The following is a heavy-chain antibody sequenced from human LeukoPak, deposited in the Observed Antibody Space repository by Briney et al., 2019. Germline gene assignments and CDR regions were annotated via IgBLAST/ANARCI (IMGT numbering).Heavy chain of an antibody. D-gene: IGHD3-22*01. Sequence: GGSLRLSCAASGFTFDDYTMHWVRQAPGKGLGWVSLISWDGGSTYYADSVKGRFTISRDNSKNSLYLQMNSLRTEDTALYYCAKEDDSSGYYDYWGQGTLVTVSS. V-gene: IGHV3-43*01. CDR3: AKEDDSSGYYDY. CDR1: GFTFDDYT. J-gene: IGHJ4*02. CDR2: ISWDGGST.